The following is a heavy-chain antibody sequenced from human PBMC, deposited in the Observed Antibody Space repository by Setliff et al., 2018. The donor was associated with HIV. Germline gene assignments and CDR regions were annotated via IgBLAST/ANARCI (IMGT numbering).Heavy chain of an antibody. J-gene: IGHJ3*02. V-gene: IGHV3-53*01. Sequence: GGSLRLSCAASGFSFRNAWMTWVRQAPGKGLEWVSILYSGGTVHYADSVKGRFTISRDVSKNTLFLQMDRLRVEDTAVYYCAKKRPGTGNAFDIWGQGTMVTVSS. D-gene: IGHD1-26*01. CDR3: AKKRPGTGNAFDI. CDR1: GFSFRNAW. CDR2: LYSGGTV.